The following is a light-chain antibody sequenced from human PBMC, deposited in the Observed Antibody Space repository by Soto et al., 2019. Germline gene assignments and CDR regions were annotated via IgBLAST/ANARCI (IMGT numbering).Light chain of an antibody. V-gene: IGLV2-8*01. CDR3: SSYAGSNNVV. CDR1: SSDVGGYNY. CDR2: EVS. Sequence: QSALTQPPSASGSLGQSVTISCTGTSSDVGGYNYVSWYQQHPGKAPKLMIYEVSKRPSGVPDRFSGSKSGNTASLTVSGLQADDEADYYCSSYAGSNNVVFGGGTKVTVL. J-gene: IGLJ2*01.